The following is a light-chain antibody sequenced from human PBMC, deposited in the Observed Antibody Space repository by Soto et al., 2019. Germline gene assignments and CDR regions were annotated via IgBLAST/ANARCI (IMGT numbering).Light chain of an antibody. J-gene: IGKJ1*01. CDR2: GAS. CDR3: QQYNNWPRT. V-gene: IGKV3-15*01. CDR1: QSVGHN. Sequence: DIVMTQSPVTLSVSPGDRATLFCRASQSVGHNLAWFQQKPGQAPRLLIYGASAGATGIPDRFSGSGFGTEFTLTISSLQSEDLAVYYCQQYNNWPRTFGQGNKVEMK.